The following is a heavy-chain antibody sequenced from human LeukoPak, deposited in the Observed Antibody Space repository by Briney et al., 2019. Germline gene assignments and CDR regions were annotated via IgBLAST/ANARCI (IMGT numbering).Heavy chain of an antibody. Sequence: VASVNVSCKASGYTFTSYAMNWVRQATGQGLEWMGWINTNTGNPTYAQGFTGRFVFSLDTSVSTAYLQISSLKAEDTAVYYCARPGQILGYCSGGSCDLDYWGQGTLVTVSS. V-gene: IGHV7-4-1*02. CDR1: GYTFTSYA. D-gene: IGHD2-15*01. CDR2: INTNTGNP. CDR3: ARPGQILGYCSGGSCDLDY. J-gene: IGHJ4*02.